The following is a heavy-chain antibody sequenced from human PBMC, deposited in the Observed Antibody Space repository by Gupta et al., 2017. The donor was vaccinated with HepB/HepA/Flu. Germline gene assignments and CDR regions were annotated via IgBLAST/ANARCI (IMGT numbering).Heavy chain of an antibody. D-gene: IGHD5/OR15-5a*01. V-gene: IGHV3-72*01. CDR3: GRVYSVSWGKNAIDV. CDR1: GYTFSDRY. Sequence: DVQLVASGGGSVQPGGALALSLADLGYTFSDRYMDWVRQAPGKGLEWVGRTRNKANSYTTEYAASVKDRFSISRGDSTNSLYLQMHSLKTDDTAVYYCGRVYSVSWGKNAIDVWGQGTTVTVSS. J-gene: IGHJ6*02. CDR2: TRNKANSYTT.